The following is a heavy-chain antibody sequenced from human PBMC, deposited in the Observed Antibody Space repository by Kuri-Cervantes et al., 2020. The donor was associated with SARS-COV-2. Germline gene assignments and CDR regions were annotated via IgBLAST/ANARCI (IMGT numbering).Heavy chain of an antibody. CDR2: INTENGNP. CDR1: GYTFTSYA. V-gene: IGHV7-4-1*02. CDR3: ARDMTGSYALHAFDI. J-gene: IGHJ3*02. D-gene: IGHD1-26*01. Sequence: ASVKVSCKASGYTFTSYAMNWVRQAPGQGLEWMGWINTENGNPTYAQGFTGRFVFSLDASMSTAYLQISSLSAADTAVYYCARDMTGSYALHAFDIWGQGTMATVSS.